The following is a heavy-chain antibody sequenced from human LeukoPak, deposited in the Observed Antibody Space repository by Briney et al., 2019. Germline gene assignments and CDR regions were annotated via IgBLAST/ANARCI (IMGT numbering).Heavy chain of an antibody. J-gene: IGHJ6*04. CDR3: ARDRYSSTPMDV. D-gene: IGHD6-13*01. CDR1: GFTFSTHN. CDR2: ISSSSYI. Sequence: GGSLRLSCAASGFTFSTHNMNWVRQAPGKGLEWVSSISSSSYIYYADSVKGRFTISRDNAKNSLYLQMNSLRAEDTAVYYCARDRYSSTPMDVWGKGTTVTISS. V-gene: IGHV3-69-1*02.